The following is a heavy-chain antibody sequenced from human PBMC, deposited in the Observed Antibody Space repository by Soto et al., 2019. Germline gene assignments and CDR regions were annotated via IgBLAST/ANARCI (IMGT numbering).Heavy chain of an antibody. Sequence: VGSLRLSCAASGFTFSVYYMSWFRQAPGKGLEWVSYISSSGSTIYYADSVKGRFTISRDNAKNSLYLQMNSLRAEDTAVYYCARDPGMGYGSAWYFDYWGQGTLVTVSS. CDR1: GFTFSVYY. D-gene: IGHD5-18*01. V-gene: IGHV3-11*01. CDR3: ARDPGMGYGSAWYFDY. J-gene: IGHJ4*02. CDR2: ISSSGSTI.